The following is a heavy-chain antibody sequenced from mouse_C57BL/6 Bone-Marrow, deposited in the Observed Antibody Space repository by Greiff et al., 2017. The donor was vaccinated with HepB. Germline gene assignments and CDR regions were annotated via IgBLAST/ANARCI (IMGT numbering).Heavy chain of an antibody. V-gene: IGHV14-1*01. CDR2: IDPEDGDT. Sequence: EVMLVESGAELVRPGASVKLSCTASGFNIKDYYMHWVKQRPEQGLEWIGRIDPEDGDTEYAPKFQGKATMTADTSSNTAYLQLSSLTSEDTAVYYCTTYSTMVTTRFAYWGQGTLVTVSA. D-gene: IGHD2-2*01. CDR1: GFNIKDYY. CDR3: TTYSTMVTTRFAY. J-gene: IGHJ3*01.